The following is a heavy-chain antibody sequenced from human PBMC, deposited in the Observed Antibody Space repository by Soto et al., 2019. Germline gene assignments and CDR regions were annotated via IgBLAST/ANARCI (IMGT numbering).Heavy chain of an antibody. V-gene: IGHV4-59*12. CDR1: GDSISGYY. Sequence: QVQLQESGPGLVKPSETLSLTCSVSGDSISGYYWSWIRQPPGKGLEWIWYIYYIGNTNYNPSLQSRVTISVDTSKNQFSLNLSSVTAADTAVYYCVRGAKAAAGTFDYWGQGALVTVSS. CDR2: IYYIGNT. J-gene: IGHJ4*02. CDR3: VRGAKAAAGTFDY. D-gene: IGHD6-13*01.